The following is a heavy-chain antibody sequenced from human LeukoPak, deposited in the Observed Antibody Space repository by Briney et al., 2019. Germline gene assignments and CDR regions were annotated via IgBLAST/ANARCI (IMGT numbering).Heavy chain of an antibody. CDR3: ARGWAPRGEKSSFAS. V-gene: IGHV4-4*07. J-gene: IGHJ4*02. CDR2: IFASGST. D-gene: IGHD3-10*01. Sequence: SEALSLTCTVSGASINSDYWTWVRQVAGKGLEWIGRIFASGSTNYNPYLRSRITMSVDTSKNQFSLDLSSVTAADTGVYYCARGWAPRGEKSSFASWGQGTLVTVSS. CDR1: GASINSDY.